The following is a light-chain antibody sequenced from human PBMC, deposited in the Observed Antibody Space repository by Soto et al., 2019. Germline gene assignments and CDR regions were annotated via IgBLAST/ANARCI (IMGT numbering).Light chain of an antibody. V-gene: IGKV1-5*01. CDR1: QSLNND. Sequence: DIQMTQSPSTLSASVGDRVTITCRASQSLNNDLAWYQQKPGKAPNLLIYDASTLERGVPSRFSGTGSGTEFTLAINSLQPDDFATYYCQQSYSTPQTFGQGTKVDI. J-gene: IGKJ1*01. CDR2: DAS. CDR3: QQSYSTPQT.